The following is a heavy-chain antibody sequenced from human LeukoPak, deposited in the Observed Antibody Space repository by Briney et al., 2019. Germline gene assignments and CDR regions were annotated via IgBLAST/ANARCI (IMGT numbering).Heavy chain of an antibody. CDR1: GFTFSSYE. CDR2: ISSSGSTI. D-gene: IGHD3-10*01. V-gene: IGHV3-48*03. J-gene: IGHJ4*02. CDR3: ARGIYYYPAFDY. Sequence: GGSLRLSCAASGFTFSSYELNWVRQAPGKGLERVSYISSSGSTIYYADSVKGRFTISRDNAKNSLYLQMNSLRAEDTAVYYCARGIYYYPAFDYWGQGTLVTVSS.